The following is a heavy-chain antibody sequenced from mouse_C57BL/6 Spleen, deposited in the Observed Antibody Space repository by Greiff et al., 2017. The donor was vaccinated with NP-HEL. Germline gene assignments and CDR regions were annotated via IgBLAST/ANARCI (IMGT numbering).Heavy chain of an antibody. CDR2: IDPSDSET. J-gene: IGHJ2*01. CDR1: GYTFTSYW. CDR3: ARDYWDVRDLDY. D-gene: IGHD4-1*01. V-gene: IGHV1-52*01. Sequence: VQLQQSGAELVRPGSSVKLSCKASGYTFTSYWMHWVKQRPIQGLEWIGNIDPSDSETHYNQKFKDKATLTVDKSSSTAYMQLSSLTSEDSAVYYCARDYWDVRDLDYWGQGTTLTVSS.